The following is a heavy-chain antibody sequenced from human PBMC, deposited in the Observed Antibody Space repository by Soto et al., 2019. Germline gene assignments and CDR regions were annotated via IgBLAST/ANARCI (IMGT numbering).Heavy chain of an antibody. J-gene: IGHJ6*02. CDR1: GYSFTSYW. D-gene: IGHD3-10*01. Sequence: PRESLKISCKGSGYSFTSYWIGWVRQMPGKGLEWMGIIYPGDSDTRYSPSFQGQVTISADKSISTAYLQWSSLKASDTAMYYCARSLGSGSYRYYYYYGMDVWGQGTTVTVSS. CDR2: IYPGDSDT. CDR3: ARSLGSGSYRYYYYYGMDV. V-gene: IGHV5-51*01.